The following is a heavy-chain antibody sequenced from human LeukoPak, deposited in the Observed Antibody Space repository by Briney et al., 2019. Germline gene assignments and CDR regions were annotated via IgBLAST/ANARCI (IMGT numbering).Heavy chain of an antibody. V-gene: IGHV4-59*11. CDR1: GDSIRSHY. CDR3: ARGRESYGFNYWFDP. J-gene: IGHJ5*02. Sequence: NPSETLSLTCTVSGDSIRSHYWSWIRQPPGKGLEWIGFLYYSGSTNYNPSLKGRVTMAVDTSTNQFSLKLSSVTAADTAVYYCARGRESYGFNYWFDPWGQGTLVSVSS. CDR2: LYYSGST. D-gene: IGHD5-18*01.